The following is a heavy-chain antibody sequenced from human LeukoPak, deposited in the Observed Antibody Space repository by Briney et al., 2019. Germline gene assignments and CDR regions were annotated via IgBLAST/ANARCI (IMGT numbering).Heavy chain of an antibody. CDR2: IYSGGST. CDR3: ARGTIPMVRGVIKPFDY. CDR1: GFTVSSNY. J-gene: IGHJ4*02. Sequence: GGSLRLSCAASGFTVSSNYMSWVRQAPGKGLEWVSVIYSGGSTYYADSVKGRFTISRDNSKNTLYLQRNSLRAEDTAVYYCARGTIPMVRGVIKPFDYWGQGTLVTVSS. V-gene: IGHV3-66*02. D-gene: IGHD3-10*01.